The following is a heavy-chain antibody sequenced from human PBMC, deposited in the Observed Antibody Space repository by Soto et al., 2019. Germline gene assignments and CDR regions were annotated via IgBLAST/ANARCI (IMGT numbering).Heavy chain of an antibody. V-gene: IGHV1-46*01. Sequence: GDSVKVSCKASGYIFTSYYMHWVRQAPGQGLEWMGIINPSGGYTSYAQKYKGRVTLTRDTSTSTVYMELSSLRSDDTAVYYCARGTVSGELVVVIIYYCGTDFWGQGITVTVSS. D-gene: IGHD2-15*01. J-gene: IGHJ6*02. CDR3: ARGTVSGELVVVIIYYCGTDF. CDR1: GYIFTSYY. CDR2: INPSGGYT.